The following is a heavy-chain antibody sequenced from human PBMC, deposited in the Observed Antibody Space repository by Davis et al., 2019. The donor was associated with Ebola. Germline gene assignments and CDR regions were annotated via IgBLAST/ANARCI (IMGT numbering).Heavy chain of an antibody. V-gene: IGHV3-30-3*01. CDR1: GFTFSSYA. CDR2: ISYDGSNK. J-gene: IGHJ6*04. Sequence: GESLKISCAASGFTFSSYAMHWVRQAPGKGLEWVAVISYDGSNKYYADSVKGRFTISRDNAKNSLYLQMNSLRAEDTAVYYCARDHHPKYYDILSYYGMDVWGKGTTVTVSS. D-gene: IGHD3-9*01. CDR3: ARDHHPKYYDILSYYGMDV.